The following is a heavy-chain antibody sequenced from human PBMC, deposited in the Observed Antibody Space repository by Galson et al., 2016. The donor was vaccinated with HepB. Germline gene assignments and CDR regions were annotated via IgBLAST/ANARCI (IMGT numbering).Heavy chain of an antibody. V-gene: IGHV4-34*01. CDR1: GGSFSGYY. CDR2: INHTGST. D-gene: IGHD3-22*01. Sequence: SETLSLTCAVYGGSFSGYYWTWIRQPPGKGLEWIGEINHTGSTSYNPSLKSRVTISVDTSKDQFSLKLSSVSAADAAVYYCARYVGVSMIVGKSSFDSWGQGILDTVSS. J-gene: IGHJ4*02. CDR3: ARYVGVSMIVGKSSFDS.